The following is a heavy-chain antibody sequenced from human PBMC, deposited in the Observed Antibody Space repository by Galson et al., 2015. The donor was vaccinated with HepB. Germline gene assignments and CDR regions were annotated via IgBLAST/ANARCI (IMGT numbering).Heavy chain of an antibody. CDR3: ARDQGYSSGWYERNFDY. D-gene: IGHD6-19*01. J-gene: IGHJ4*02. V-gene: IGHV3-21*01. Sequence: SLRLSCAASGFTFSSYSMNWVRQAPGKGLEWVSSISSSSSYIYYADSVKGRFTISRDNAKNSLYLQMNSLRAEDTAVYYCARDQGYSSGWYERNFDYWGQGTLVTVSS. CDR2: ISSSSSYI. CDR1: GFTFSSYS.